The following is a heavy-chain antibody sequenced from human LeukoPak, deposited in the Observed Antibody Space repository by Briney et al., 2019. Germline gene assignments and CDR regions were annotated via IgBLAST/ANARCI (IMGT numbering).Heavy chain of an antibody. Sequence: SETLSLTCAVYGGSFSGYYWSWIRQPPGKGLEWIGEINHSGSTNYNPSLKSRVTISVDTSKNQFSLKLSSVTAADTAVYYCASYDYGDYGGLNYWGQGTLVTVSS. D-gene: IGHD4-17*01. CDR3: ASYDYGDYGGLNY. CDR2: INHSGST. J-gene: IGHJ4*02. CDR1: GGSFSGYY. V-gene: IGHV4-34*01.